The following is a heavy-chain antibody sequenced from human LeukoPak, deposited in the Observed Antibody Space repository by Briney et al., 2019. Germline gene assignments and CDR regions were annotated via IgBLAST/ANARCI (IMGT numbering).Heavy chain of an antibody. CDR1: GGSISSYY. D-gene: IGHD4-17*01. CDR2: IYYSGST. Sequence: SETLSLTCTVSGGSISSYYWSWIRQPPGKGLEWIGYIYYSGSTNYNPSLKSRVTISVDTSKNQFSLKLSSVTAADTAVYYCASSTRVPDGDLGYWGQGTLVTVSS. CDR3: ASSTRVPDGDLGY. V-gene: IGHV4-59*01. J-gene: IGHJ4*02.